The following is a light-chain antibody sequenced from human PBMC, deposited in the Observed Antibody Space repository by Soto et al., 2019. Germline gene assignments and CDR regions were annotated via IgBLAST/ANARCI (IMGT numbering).Light chain of an antibody. J-gene: IGLJ2*01. Sequence: NFMLTQPHAVSEYPGNTVTISCTRSSGSIASNDVQWYQQRPGSAPTTVIYENNQRPSGVPDRFSGSTDGSSNSASLTISGLQTEDEAEYYCQSYDSSTVVFGGGTKLNVL. V-gene: IGLV6-57*04. CDR3: QSYDSSTVV. CDR1: SGSIASND. CDR2: ENN.